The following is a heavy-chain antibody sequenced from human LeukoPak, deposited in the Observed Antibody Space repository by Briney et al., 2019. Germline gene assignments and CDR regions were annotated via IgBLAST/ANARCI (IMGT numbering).Heavy chain of an antibody. CDR2: ISSSGSTI. CDR3: AANYYDSSGPLDY. V-gene: IGHV3-11*04. CDR1: GFTFSDYY. Sequence: GGSLRLSCAASGFTFSDYYMSWIRRAPGKGLEWVSYISSSGSTIYYADSVKGRFTISRDNAKNSLYLQMNSLRAEDTAVYYCAANYYDSSGPLDYWGQGTLVTVSS. J-gene: IGHJ4*02. D-gene: IGHD3-22*01.